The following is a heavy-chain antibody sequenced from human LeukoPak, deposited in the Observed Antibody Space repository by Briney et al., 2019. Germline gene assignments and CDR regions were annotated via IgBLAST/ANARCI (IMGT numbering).Heavy chain of an antibody. CDR3: ARNRDSSGYYYVVDY. CDR2: ISYDGSNK. Sequence: GGSLRLSCAASGFTFSSYATHWVRQAPGKGLEWVAVISYDGSNKYYADSVKGRFTISRDNSKNTLYLQMNSLRAEDTAVYYCARNRDSSGYYYVVDYWGQGTLVTVSS. V-gene: IGHV3-30-3*01. J-gene: IGHJ4*02. CDR1: GFTFSSYA. D-gene: IGHD3-22*01.